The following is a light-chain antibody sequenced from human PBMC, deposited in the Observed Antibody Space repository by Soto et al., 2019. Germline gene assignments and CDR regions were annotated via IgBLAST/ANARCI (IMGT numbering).Light chain of an antibody. Sequence: QSALTQPRSVSGSPGQSVTISCTGTSSDVGGYDYVSWYQQHPGKAPTLIISDVTNRPSGVPDRFSGSKSGYTASLTISGLQAEDEADYYCCSYEGSSTSVVFGGGTKLTVL. CDR3: CSYEGSSTSVV. J-gene: IGLJ2*01. CDR1: SSDVGGYDY. CDR2: DVT. V-gene: IGLV2-11*01.